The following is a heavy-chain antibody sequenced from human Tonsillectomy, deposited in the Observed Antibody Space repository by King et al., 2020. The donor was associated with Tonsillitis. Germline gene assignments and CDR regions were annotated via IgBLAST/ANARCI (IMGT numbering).Heavy chain of an antibody. J-gene: IGHJ6*02. V-gene: IGHV1-69*09. Sequence: QLVQSGAEVKKPGSSVKVSCKASGGTFSSYAISWVRQAPGQGLEWMGRIIPILGIANYAQKFQGRVTITADKSTSTAYMELSSLRSEDTAVYYCASPWGSYCSGGSFYSEPQDYYYYGMDVWGQGTTVTVSS. CDR2: IIPILGIA. CDR3: ASPWGSYCSGGSFYSEPQDYYYYGMDV. CDR1: GGTFSSYA. D-gene: IGHD2-15*01.